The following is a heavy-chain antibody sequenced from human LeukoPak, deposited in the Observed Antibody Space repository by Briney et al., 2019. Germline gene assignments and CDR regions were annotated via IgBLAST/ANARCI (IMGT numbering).Heavy chain of an antibody. CDR3: ARVVYSYGSGAYYFDY. V-gene: IGHV4-59*02. CDR2: IYHTGST. Sequence: SETLSLTCTISGGSVSDYYWSWIRQSPGKGLEWIGYIYHTGSTSYSPSLKSRVTISADTSQNQFSLKLSSVTAADTAVYYCARVVYSYGSGAYYFDYWGQGTLVTVSS. J-gene: IGHJ4*02. D-gene: IGHD5-18*01. CDR1: GGSVSDYY.